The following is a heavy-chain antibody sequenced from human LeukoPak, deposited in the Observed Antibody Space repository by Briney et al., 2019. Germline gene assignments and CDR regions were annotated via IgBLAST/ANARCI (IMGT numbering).Heavy chain of an antibody. CDR3: AKLYGDFDY. Sequence: GGSLRLSCAASGFTFSSYGMHWIRHVPGKGLYWVAFTQYDGSNKYYADSVKGRFTISRDNSKNTLYLQMNSLRAEDTAVYYCAKLYGDFDYWGQGTLVTVSS. J-gene: IGHJ4*02. V-gene: IGHV3-30*02. D-gene: IGHD3-16*02. CDR1: GFTFSSYG. CDR2: TQYDGSNK.